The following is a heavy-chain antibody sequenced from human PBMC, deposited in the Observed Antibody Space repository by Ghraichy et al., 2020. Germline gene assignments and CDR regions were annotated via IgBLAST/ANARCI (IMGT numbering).Heavy chain of an antibody. Sequence: ASVKVSCKVSGYTFSSHAMHWVRQAPGQRLEWMGWINAGTGNTKFSQKFQGRVTITRDTSASTAYMELSNLRSEDTAVYYCARGDPHYSDYYFDYWGQGTLVTVSS. D-gene: IGHD4-11*01. J-gene: IGHJ4*02. V-gene: IGHV1-3*01. CDR2: INAGTGNT. CDR3: ARGDPHYSDYYFDY. CDR1: GYTFSSHA.